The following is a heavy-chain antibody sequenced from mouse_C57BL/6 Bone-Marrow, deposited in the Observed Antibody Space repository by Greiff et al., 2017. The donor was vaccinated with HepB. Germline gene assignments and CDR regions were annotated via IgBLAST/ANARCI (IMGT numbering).Heavy chain of an antibody. V-gene: IGHV1-69*01. CDR1: GYTFTSYW. CDR2: IDPSDSYT. Sequence: QVQLQQPGAELVMPGASVKLSCKASGYTFTSYWMHWVKQRPGQGLEWIGEIDPSDSYTNYNQKFKGKSTLAVDKSSSTAYMQLSSLTSEDSAVYYCARWGYGNSFAYWGQGTLVTVSA. J-gene: IGHJ3*01. D-gene: IGHD2-1*01. CDR3: ARWGYGNSFAY.